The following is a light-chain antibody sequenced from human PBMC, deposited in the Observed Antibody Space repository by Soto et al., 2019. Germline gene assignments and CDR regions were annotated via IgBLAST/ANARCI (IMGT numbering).Light chain of an antibody. CDR2: STS. CDR3: QQLRSYPLT. V-gene: IGKV1-9*01. CDR1: QGISDY. J-gene: IGKJ4*01. Sequence: DIQLTQSPSFLSASVGVRVTITCRASQGISDYLAWYQEKPGKAPKILIYSTSTLQSGVPSRFSGSGSGTEFTLTISSLQPEDFATYYCQQLRSYPLTFGGGTTVEIK.